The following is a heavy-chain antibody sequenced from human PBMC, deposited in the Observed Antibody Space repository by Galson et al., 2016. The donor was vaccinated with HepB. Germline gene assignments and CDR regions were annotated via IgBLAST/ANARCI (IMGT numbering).Heavy chain of an antibody. J-gene: IGHJ4*02. Sequence: SVKVSCKASGGTFSSYSISWVRQAPGQGLEWMGGIIPIFGTANYAQKFQGRVTITADESTSTAYMELSSLRSEDTAVYYCARGPHMVRRFDYWGQGTLVTVSS. V-gene: IGHV1-69*13. CDR3: ARGPHMVRRFDY. D-gene: IGHD3-10*01. CDR1: GGTFSSYS. CDR2: IIPIFGTA.